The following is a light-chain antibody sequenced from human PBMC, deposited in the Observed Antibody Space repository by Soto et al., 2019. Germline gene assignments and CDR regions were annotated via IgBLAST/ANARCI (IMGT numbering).Light chain of an antibody. J-gene: IGKJ2*01. CDR1: QSVTSNY. V-gene: IGKV3-20*01. CDR2: GAS. Sequence: EIVLTQSPGTLSVSSGESVTLSCRASQSVTSNYVAWYQQKPGLPPRLLIFGASNRATGIPDRFSGGVSGTDFTLTISRLEPEDFALYICQQYGSSPYTFGLGTKLE. CDR3: QQYGSSPYT.